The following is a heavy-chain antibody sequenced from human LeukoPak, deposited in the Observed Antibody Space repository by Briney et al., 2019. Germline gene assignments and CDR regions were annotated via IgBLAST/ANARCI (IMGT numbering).Heavy chain of an antibody. D-gene: IGHD2-15*01. CDR1: GFMVSWGW. CDR2: IPRGGSNV. V-gene: IGHV3-30*02. Sequence: GFLRLSCGAAGFMVSWGWMDLGRQAPGKGAGVGALIPRGGSNVYRDSVEGRFTIARDNSKNTLYLQMNSLRLEDTGVYYCAKHRSDIVGEGAAFTYHYYFMDVWGKGTMVTVSS. CDR3: AKHRSDIVGEGAAFTYHYYFMDV. J-gene: IGHJ6*03.